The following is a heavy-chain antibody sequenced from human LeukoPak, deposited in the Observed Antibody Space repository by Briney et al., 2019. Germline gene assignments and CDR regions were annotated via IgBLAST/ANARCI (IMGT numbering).Heavy chain of an antibody. CDR1: GLTFSSYD. J-gene: IGHJ4*02. D-gene: IGHD1-26*01. CDR3: AKTFYSGSYLGFDY. CDR2: ISGGGST. Sequence: GGSLRLSCAASGLTFSSYDMSWVRQAPGKGLEWVSSISGGGSTYYADCVKGRFTISRDNSKTTLYLQMNSLRAEDTAVYYCAKTFYSGSYLGFDYWGQGTLVTVSS. V-gene: IGHV3-23*01.